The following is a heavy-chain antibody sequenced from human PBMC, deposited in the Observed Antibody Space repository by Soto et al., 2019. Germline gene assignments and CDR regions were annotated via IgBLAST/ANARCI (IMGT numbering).Heavy chain of an antibody. V-gene: IGHV4-4*07. CDR3: ARDICSGGSCSVHWVAP. CDR2: ISTSGAT. D-gene: IGHD2-15*01. J-gene: IGHJ5*02. CDR1: GGSISSFY. Sequence: SETLSLTCIVSGGSISSFYWSWIRQPAGKGLEWIGRISTSGATNYNPSLKSRVSMSAATSKNQFSLRLSSVTAADTAVYYCARDICSGGSCSVHWVAPWGQGTLVTVS.